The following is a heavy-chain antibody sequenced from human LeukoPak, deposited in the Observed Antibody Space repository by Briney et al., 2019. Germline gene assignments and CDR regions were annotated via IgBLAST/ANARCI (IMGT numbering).Heavy chain of an antibody. Sequence: SETLSLTCTVSGGSISSYYWSWIRQPPGKGLEWIGYIYYSGSTNYNPPLKSRVTISVDTSKNQFSLKLSSVTAADTAVYYCARGALYYYYYYMDVWGKGTTVTISS. V-gene: IGHV4-59*01. CDR2: IYYSGST. CDR3: ARGALYYYYYYMDV. J-gene: IGHJ6*03. D-gene: IGHD1-26*01. CDR1: GGSISSYY.